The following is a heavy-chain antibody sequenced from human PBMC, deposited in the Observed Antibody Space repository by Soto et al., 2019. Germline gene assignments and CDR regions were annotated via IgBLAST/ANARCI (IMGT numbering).Heavy chain of an antibody. D-gene: IGHD2-15*01. Sequence: QVQLVQSGAEVKKPGASVKVSCKPSGDTFTNFDLNWVRQAAGKGLEWLGWMRANSGDTGHAQKFRGRVSMTRDTSMSTAYMEPSSLRAEDTAVYYCARYIHGQGFKAWGQGTLVIVSS. CDR3: ARYIHGQGFKA. CDR2: MRANSGDT. J-gene: IGHJ5*02. CDR1: GDTFTNFD. V-gene: IGHV1-8*01.